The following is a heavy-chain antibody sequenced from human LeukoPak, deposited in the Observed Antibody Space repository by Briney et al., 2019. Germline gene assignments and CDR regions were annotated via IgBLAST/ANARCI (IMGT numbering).Heavy chain of an antibody. J-gene: IGHJ5*02. CDR2: ITSDGSST. V-gene: IGHV3-74*01. Sequence: GGSLRLSCAASGFILSSYWMHWVRQAPGKGLVRVSRITSDGSSTIYADSVKGRFTSSRDNAKNTLYLQMNSLRVEDTAVYYCARDINWALGNPWGQGTLVIASS. CDR3: ARDINWALGNP. D-gene: IGHD1-1*01. CDR1: GFILSSYW.